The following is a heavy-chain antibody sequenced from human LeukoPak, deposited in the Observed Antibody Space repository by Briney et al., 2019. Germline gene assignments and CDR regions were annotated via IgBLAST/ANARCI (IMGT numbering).Heavy chain of an antibody. V-gene: IGHV3-30*04. CDR3: ARGLTYYYGPGKYDYYYGMDV. Sequence: GGSLRLSCAASGFTFSSYAMHWVRQAPGKGLEWVAVISYDGSNKYYADSVKGRFTISRDNSKNTLYLQMNSLRAEDTAVYYCARGLTYYYGPGKYDYYYGMDVWGKGTTVTVSS. J-gene: IGHJ6*04. CDR2: ISYDGSNK. D-gene: IGHD3-10*01. CDR1: GFTFSSYA.